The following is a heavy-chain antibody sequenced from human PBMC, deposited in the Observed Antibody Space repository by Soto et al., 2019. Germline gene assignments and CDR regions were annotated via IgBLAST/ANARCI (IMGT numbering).Heavy chain of an antibody. CDR2: IVPVYGAV. Sequence: HAQLVQSGAELRKPGSSVKVSCKASGGIFSNFAFSWVRQAPGQGLEWMGTIVPVYGAVYYAHQFQGRVTITADECTTTTYMVMSGLGSRDTAVYYCAKDGGGYPWGQGTLVTFSS. CDR3: AKDGGGYP. J-gene: IGHJ5*02. CDR1: GGIFSNFA. V-gene: IGHV1-69*18. D-gene: IGHD2-15*01.